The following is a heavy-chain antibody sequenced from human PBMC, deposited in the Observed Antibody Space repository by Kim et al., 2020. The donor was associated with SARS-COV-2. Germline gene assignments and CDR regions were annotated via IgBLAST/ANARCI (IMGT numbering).Heavy chain of an antibody. CDR2: ISAYNGNT. CDR1: GYTFTSYG. Sequence: ASVKVSCKASGYTFTSYGISWVRQAPGQGLEWMGWISAYNGNTNYAQKLQGRVTMTTDTSTSTAYMELRSLRSDDTAVYYCARDMSSRITCFGVVISLTPAFDLGRRGTRHTLS. CDR3: ARDMSSRITCFGVVISLTPAFDL. D-gene: IGHD3-3*01. J-gene: IGHJ4*02. V-gene: IGHV1-18*01.